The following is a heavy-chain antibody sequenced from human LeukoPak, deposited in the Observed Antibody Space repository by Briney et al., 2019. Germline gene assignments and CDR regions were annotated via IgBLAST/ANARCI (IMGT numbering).Heavy chain of an antibody. D-gene: IGHD1-26*01. CDR3: ARGQYSGSCFDY. CDR1: GGSISSYY. CDR2: IYYSGST. Sequence: SETLSLTCTVSGGSISSYYWSWIRQPPGKGLEWIGYIYYSGSTNYSPSLKSRLTISVDTSKNQFSLKLSSVTAADTAVYYCARGQYSGSCFDYWGQGTLVTVSS. V-gene: IGHV4-59*01. J-gene: IGHJ4*02.